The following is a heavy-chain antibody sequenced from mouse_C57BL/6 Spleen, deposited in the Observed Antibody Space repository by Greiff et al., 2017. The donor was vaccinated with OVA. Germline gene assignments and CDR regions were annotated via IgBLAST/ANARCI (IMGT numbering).Heavy chain of an antibody. CDR1: GYTFTSYW. V-gene: IGHV1-69*01. CDR2: IDPSDSYT. J-gene: IGHJ3*01. CDR3: ASDYSNYPFAY. D-gene: IGHD2-5*01. Sequence: QVQLKQPGAELVMPGASVKLSCKASGYTFTSYWMHWVKQRPGQGLEWIGEIDPSDSYTNYNQKFKGKSTLTVDKSSSTAYMQLSSLTSEDSAVYYCASDYSNYPFAYWGQGTLVTVSA.